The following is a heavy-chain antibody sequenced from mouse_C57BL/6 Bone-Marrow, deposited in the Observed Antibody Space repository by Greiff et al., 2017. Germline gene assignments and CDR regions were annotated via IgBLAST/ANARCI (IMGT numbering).Heavy chain of an antibody. CDR3: ARRSANWDDY. V-gene: IGHV5-6*01. J-gene: IGHJ2*01. CDR1: GFTFSSYG. D-gene: IGHD4-1*01. Sequence: EVQLQESGGDLVKPGGSLKLSCAASGFTFSSYGMSWVRQTPDKRLEWVATISSGGSYTYYPDSVKGRFTISRDNAKNTLYLQMSSLKSEDTAMYYCARRSANWDDYWGQGTTLTVSS. CDR2: ISSGGSYT.